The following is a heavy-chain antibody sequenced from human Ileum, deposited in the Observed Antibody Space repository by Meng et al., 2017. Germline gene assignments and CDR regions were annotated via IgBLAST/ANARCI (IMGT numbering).Heavy chain of an antibody. CDR2: INHSGST. CDR1: GGSFSGYY. V-gene: IGHV4-34*01. D-gene: IGHD3-22*01. J-gene: IGHJ5*02. CDR3: ARGVVTYYDSSTLTWFDP. Sequence: QVQLQQWGEGLLTPSETLSLTCAVYGGSFSGYYWSWIRQPPGKGLEWIGEINHSGSTNYNPSLKSRVTISVDTSKNQFSLKLSSVTAADTAVYYCARGVVTYYDSSTLTWFDPWGQGALVTVSS.